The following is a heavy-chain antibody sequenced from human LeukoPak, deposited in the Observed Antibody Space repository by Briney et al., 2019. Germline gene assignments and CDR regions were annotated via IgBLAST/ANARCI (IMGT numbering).Heavy chain of an antibody. CDR2: IYYSGCT. CDR1: GGSISSGGYH. CDR3: ARFGVNVFALYY. D-gene: IGHD3-10*01. J-gene: IGHJ4*02. V-gene: IGHV4-31*03. Sequence: PSETLSLTCTVSGGSISSGGYHWSWIRQHPGKGLEWIGYIYYSGCTYYNPSLKSRVTISVDTSKNQFSLKLSSVTAADTAVYYCARFGVNVFALYYWGQGTLVTVSS.